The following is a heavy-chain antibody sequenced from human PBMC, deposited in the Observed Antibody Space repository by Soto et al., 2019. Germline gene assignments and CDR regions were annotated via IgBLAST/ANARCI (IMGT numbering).Heavy chain of an antibody. CDR1: GFTFSSYS. Sequence: EVQLVESGGGLVKPGGSLRLSCAASGFTFSSYSMNWVRQAPGKGLEWVSSISSSSSYIYYADSVKGRFTISRDNAKNSLYLQMNSLRAEDTAGYYCARGLYYYDSSGYYGNWGQGTLVTVSS. D-gene: IGHD3-22*01. J-gene: IGHJ4*02. V-gene: IGHV3-21*01. CDR2: ISSSSSYI. CDR3: ARGLYYYDSSGYYGN.